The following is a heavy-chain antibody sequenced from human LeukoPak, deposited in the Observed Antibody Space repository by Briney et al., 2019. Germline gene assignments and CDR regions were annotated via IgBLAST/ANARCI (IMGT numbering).Heavy chain of an antibody. CDR2: IKSKTDGGTT. CDR3: TTEYPYYDFWSGYATFDY. J-gene: IGHJ4*02. V-gene: IGHV3-15*01. CDR1: GFTFSNAW. D-gene: IGHD3-3*01. Sequence: GGSLRLSCAASGFTFSNAWMSWVRQAPGKGLEWVGRIKSKTDGGTTDYAAPVKGRFTISRDDSKNTLYLQMNSLKTEDTAVYYCTTEYPYYDFWSGYATFDYWGQGTLVTVSS.